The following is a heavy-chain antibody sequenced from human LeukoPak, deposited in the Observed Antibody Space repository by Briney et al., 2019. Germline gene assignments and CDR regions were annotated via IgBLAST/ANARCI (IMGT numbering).Heavy chain of an antibody. J-gene: IGHJ4*02. CDR2: INWNGGST. D-gene: IGHD6-13*01. Sequence: PGGSLRLSCAASGFTFDYFAMSWVRQAPGKGLEWVSGINWNGGSTDYADSVKGRFTISRDNAKNSLYLQMNSLRAEDTALYYCARGGYTSSWYDYWGQGTLVTVSS. V-gene: IGHV3-20*04. CDR3: ARGGYTSSWYDY. CDR1: GFTFDYFA.